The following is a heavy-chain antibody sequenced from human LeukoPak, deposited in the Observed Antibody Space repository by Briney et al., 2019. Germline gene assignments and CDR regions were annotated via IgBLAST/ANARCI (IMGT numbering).Heavy chain of an antibody. CDR1: GGSISNGDYY. CDR3: ARGDYYDSSGNDY. V-gene: IGHV4-30-4*01. CDR2: IYYSGST. D-gene: IGHD3-22*01. Sequence: SQTLSLTCTVSGGSISNGDYYWSWIRQPPGKGLEWIGYIYYSGSTYYNPSLKSRVTISVDTSKNQLSLKLSSVTAADTAVYYCARGDYYDSSGNDYWGQGTLVTVSS. J-gene: IGHJ4*02.